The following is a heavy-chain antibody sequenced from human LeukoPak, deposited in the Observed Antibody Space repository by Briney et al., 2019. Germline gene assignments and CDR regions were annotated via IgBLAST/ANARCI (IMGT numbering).Heavy chain of an antibody. D-gene: IGHD3-10*02. CDR3: ARRGLVPAFDI. V-gene: IGHV3-74*01. CDR2: VNSYRNIS. CDR1: LFTLRSEW. Sequence: PGGALRLACAASLFTLRSEWMQSVRQAPGKGLVWLSRVNSYRNISTYAHYVRGHFTISRHNAKNTLYLQRHSLRAEDTAEYYCARRGLVPAFDIWGQGIMVSVTS. J-gene: IGHJ3*02.